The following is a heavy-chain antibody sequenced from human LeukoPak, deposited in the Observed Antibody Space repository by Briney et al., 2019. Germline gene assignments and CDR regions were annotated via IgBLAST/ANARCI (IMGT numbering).Heavy chain of an antibody. CDR2: ISAYNGNT. J-gene: IGHJ5*02. V-gene: IGHV1-18*01. CDR1: GYTFTSYG. D-gene: IGHD3-3*01. Sequence: ASVKVSCKASGYTFTSYGISWVRQAPGQGLEWMGWISAYNGNTNYARKLQGRVTMTTDTSTSTAYMELRSLRSDDTAVYYCARVGRYYDFWSGYFPTHWFDPWGQGTLVTVSS. CDR3: ARVGRYYDFWSGYFPTHWFDP.